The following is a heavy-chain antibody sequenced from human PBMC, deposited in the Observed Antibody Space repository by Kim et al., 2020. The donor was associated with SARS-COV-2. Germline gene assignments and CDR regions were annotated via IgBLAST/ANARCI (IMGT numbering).Heavy chain of an antibody. CDR2: INHSGST. J-gene: IGHJ4*02. Sequence: SETLSLTCAVYGGSFSGYYWSWIRQPPGKGLEWIGEINHSGSTNYNPSLKSRVTISVDTSKNQFSLKLSSVTAADTAVYYCARLRLPGRLYYYGSGSLDYWGQGTLVTVSS. CDR1: GGSFSGYY. V-gene: IGHV4-34*01. CDR3: ARLRLPGRLYYYGSGSLDY. D-gene: IGHD3-10*01.